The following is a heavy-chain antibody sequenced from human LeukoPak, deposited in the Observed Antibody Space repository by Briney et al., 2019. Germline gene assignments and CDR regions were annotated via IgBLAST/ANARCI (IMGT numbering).Heavy chain of an antibody. CDR2: IRSSGSNI. CDR3: ARDSSSVGDWFDP. J-gene: IGHJ5*02. CDR1: GFTFSNYY. Sequence: PGGSLRLSCAASGFTFSNYYMSWIRQAPGKGLEWVSYIRSSGSNIYYAHSVKGRFTISKDNAKNSLYLQMNSLRAEDTAVYYCARDSSSVGDWFDPWGQGTLVTVSS. V-gene: IGHV3-11*01. D-gene: IGHD6-13*01.